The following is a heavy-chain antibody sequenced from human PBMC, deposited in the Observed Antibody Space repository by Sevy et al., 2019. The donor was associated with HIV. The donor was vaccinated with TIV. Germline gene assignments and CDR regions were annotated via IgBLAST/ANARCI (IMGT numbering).Heavy chain of an antibody. J-gene: IGHJ3*02. CDR2: ISSSSSYI. V-gene: IGHV3-21*01. CDR3: ARVKDYGDYGAFDI. Sequence: GGSLRLSCAGSGFTFNSHTMNWVRQAPGKGLEWVSSISSSSSYIYYGDSVKGRFIISRDNAKSSLFLQMNSLRAEDTAIYFCARVKDYGDYGAFDIWGQGTMVTVSS. D-gene: IGHD4-17*01. CDR1: GFTFNSHT.